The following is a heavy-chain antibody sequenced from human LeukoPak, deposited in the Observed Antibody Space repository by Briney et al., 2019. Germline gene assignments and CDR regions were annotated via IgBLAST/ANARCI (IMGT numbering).Heavy chain of an antibody. CDR1: RFTFSDYS. CDR2: MNSNGVTS. J-gene: IGHJ4*02. CDR3: VRGKWLLPFDY. Sequence: GGPRRLSCSASRFTFSDYSMHWVREAPGKRLEHVSAMNSNGVTSDYVDSVRGRFTISRDNPKNTLYLQMSSLRPEDTAVYYCVRGKWLLPFDYWGQGTLVTVSS. V-gene: IGHV3-64D*09. D-gene: IGHD3-22*01.